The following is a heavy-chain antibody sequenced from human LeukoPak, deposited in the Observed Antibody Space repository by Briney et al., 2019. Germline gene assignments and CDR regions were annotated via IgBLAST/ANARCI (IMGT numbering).Heavy chain of an antibody. Sequence: GGSLRLSCAASGFTFSNYAMDWVRQAPGKGLEWVSGISGSGGTTYYADSVKGRFTISRDNSKDTLYLQMNSLRAEDAAVYYCAKAQGAAARYNWFDPWGQGTLVTVSS. CDR3: AKAQGAAARYNWFDP. CDR2: ISGSGGTT. J-gene: IGHJ5*02. D-gene: IGHD6-13*01. CDR1: GFTFSNYA. V-gene: IGHV3-23*01.